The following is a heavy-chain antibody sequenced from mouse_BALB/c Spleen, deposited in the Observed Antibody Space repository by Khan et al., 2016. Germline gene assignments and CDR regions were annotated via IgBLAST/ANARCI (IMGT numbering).Heavy chain of an antibody. CDR2: IRSKANNHAI. Sequence: EVKLEESGGGLVQPGGSMKLSCEASGFTFSDAWMDWVRQSPEKGLEWVAAIRSKANNHAIYYTESVKGRFTISRDDSKSSVYLQMNSLRAEDTGIYYCTGYDYDGVAYWGQGTRVTVSA. D-gene: IGHD2-4*01. CDR1: GFTFSDAW. CDR3: TGYDYDGVAY. J-gene: IGHJ3*01. V-gene: IGHV6-6*01.